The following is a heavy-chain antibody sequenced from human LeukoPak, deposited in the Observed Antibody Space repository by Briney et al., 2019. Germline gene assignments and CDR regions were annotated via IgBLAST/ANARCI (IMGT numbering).Heavy chain of an antibody. Sequence: GRSLRLSCAASSFIFSSYAMHWVRQAPGKGLEWVAIISYDGSNKYYADSVKGRFTISRDNSKNTLYLQMNSLRAEDTAVYYCARVGAARQTYYYYGMDVWGQGTTVTVSS. D-gene: IGHD6-6*01. CDR3: ARVGAARQTYYYYGMDV. V-gene: IGHV3-30-3*01. CDR2: ISYDGSNK. J-gene: IGHJ6*02. CDR1: SFIFSSYA.